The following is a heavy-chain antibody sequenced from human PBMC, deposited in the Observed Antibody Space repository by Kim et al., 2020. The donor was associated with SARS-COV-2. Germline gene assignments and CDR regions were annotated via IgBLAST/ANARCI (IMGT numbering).Heavy chain of an antibody. D-gene: IGHD5-18*01. J-gene: IGHJ6*02. CDR1: GGSISSYY. V-gene: IGHV4-59*01. Sequence: SETLSLTCTVSGGSISSYYWSWIRQPPGKGLEWIGYIYYSGSTNYNPSLKSRVTISVDTSKNQFSLKLSSVTAADTAVYYCAREEYSYGTYGMDVWGQGTTVTVSS. CDR2: IYYSGST. CDR3: AREEYSYGTYGMDV.